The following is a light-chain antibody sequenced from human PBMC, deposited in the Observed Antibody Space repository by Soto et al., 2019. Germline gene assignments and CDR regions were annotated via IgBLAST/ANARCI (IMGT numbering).Light chain of an antibody. CDR2: GAS. CDR3: QQYGSSFRYT. CDR1: QSVNSNY. V-gene: IGKV3-20*01. J-gene: IGKJ2*01. Sequence: EIVLTQSPGTLSLSPGERATLSCRASQSVNSNYVTWYQQKPGQAPRLLIYGASSRATGIPDRFSGSGSGTDFTLTSSRLEPEDFAVYYCQQYGSSFRYTFGQGTKLEIK.